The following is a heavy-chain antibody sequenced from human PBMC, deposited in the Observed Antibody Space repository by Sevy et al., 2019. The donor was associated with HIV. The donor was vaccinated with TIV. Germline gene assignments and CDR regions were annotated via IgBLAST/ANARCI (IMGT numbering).Heavy chain of an antibody. CDR1: GFNFNDYW. J-gene: IGHJ4*02. CDR2: INQDGSAK. V-gene: IGHV3-7*03. Sequence: GGSLRLSYAASGFNFNDYWMNWVRQAPGKGLEWVANINQDGSAKYYVDSAKGRFTISRDNAKNSLYLQMNSLRADDTAVYYCARDSPPYTSTFSSSYVWGQGTLVTVSS. D-gene: IGHD6-6*01. CDR3: ARDSPPYTSTFSSSYV.